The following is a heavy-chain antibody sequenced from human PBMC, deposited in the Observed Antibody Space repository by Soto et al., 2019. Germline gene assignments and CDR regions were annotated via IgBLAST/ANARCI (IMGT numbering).Heavy chain of an antibody. D-gene: IGHD6-13*01. CDR3: ARVGAASSWSFDY. CDR2: IYYSGST. Sequence: PSETLSLTCTVSGGSISSSIYYWGWIRQPPGKGLEWIGSIYYSGSTYHNPSLKSRVSISVDTSKNQFSLKLSSVTAADTAVYYCARVGAASSWSFDYWGQGTLGTVSA. V-gene: IGHV4-39*01. CDR1: GGSISSSIYY. J-gene: IGHJ4*02.